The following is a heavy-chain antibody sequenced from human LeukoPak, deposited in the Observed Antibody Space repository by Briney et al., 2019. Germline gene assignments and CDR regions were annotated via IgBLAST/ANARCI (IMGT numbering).Heavy chain of an antibody. CDR1: GFTFSSYA. Sequence: SGGSLRLSCAASGFTFSSYAMSWVRQAPGKGLEWVSAISGSGGSTYYADSVKGRFTISRDNSKNTLYLQMNSLRAEDTAVYYCAKRRVGATRGGEVDYWGQGTLVTVSS. J-gene: IGHJ4*02. V-gene: IGHV3-23*01. CDR3: AKRRVGATRGGEVDY. CDR2: ISGSGGST. D-gene: IGHD1-26*01.